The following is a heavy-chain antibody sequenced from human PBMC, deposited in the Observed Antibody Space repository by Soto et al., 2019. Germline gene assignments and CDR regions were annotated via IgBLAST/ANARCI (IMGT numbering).Heavy chain of an antibody. J-gene: IGHJ4*02. CDR2: IYYSGST. CDR3: AGDSSGYYFGY. CDR1: GGSISSYY. Sequence: PSETLYLTCTVSGGSISSYYWSWIRQPPGKGLEWIGYIYYSGSTNYNPSLKSRVTISVDTSKNQFSLKLSSVTAADTAVYYCAGDSSGYYFGYWGQGTLVTVSS. D-gene: IGHD3-22*01. V-gene: IGHV4-59*01.